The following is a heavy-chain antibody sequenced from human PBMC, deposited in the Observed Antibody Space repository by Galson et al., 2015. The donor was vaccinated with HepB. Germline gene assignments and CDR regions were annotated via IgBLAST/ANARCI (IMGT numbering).Heavy chain of an antibody. V-gene: IGHV3-30*18. D-gene: IGHD6-19*01. Sequence: SLRPSCAASGFTFSNSGMHWVRQAPGKGLEWVAVISYDGSNKSYADSVKGRFTISRDNSKNTLYLQMNSLRAEDTALYYCAKDPYLYSALAGTMAGFDYWGQGTLVTVSS. CDR3: AKDPYLYSALAGTMAGFDY. J-gene: IGHJ4*02. CDR1: GFTFSNSG. CDR2: ISYDGSNK.